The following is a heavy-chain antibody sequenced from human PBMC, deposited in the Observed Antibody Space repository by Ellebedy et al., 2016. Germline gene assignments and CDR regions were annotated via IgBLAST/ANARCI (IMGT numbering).Heavy chain of an antibody. V-gene: IGHV3-7*01. Sequence: GGSLRLSCAASGFTFITYWMSWVRQAPGKGLEWVANIKQDGSESHYVDSVKGRFTISRDNAKNSLFLQMNSLRDEDTAVYYCARDPHSLDYWGQGTLVTVPS. CDR2: IKQDGSES. J-gene: IGHJ4*02. CDR3: ARDPHSLDY. D-gene: IGHD6-13*01. CDR1: GFTFITYW.